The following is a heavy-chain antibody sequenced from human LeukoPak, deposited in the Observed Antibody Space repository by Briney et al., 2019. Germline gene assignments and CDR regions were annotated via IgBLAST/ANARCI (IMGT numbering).Heavy chain of an antibody. CDR1: GYIFTDYH. CDR3: VRGIGIAARLFGS. V-gene: IGHV1-46*01. Sequence: ASVKVSCKTSGYIFTDYHMHWVRQAPGQGLEWVGIINPGDGARRYAHKFQGGVTMTWDTSTSTFDMELNSLTSEDTAVYFCVRGIGIAARLFGSWGQGTLVTVSS. J-gene: IGHJ4*02. D-gene: IGHD6-6*01. CDR2: INPGDGAR.